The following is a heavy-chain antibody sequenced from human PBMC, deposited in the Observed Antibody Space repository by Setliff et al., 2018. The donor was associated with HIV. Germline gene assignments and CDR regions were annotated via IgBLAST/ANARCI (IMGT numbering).Heavy chain of an antibody. D-gene: IGHD1-1*01. CDR1: GGSINSGDYY. CDR2: IYYSGST. Sequence: SETLSLTCTVSGGSINSGDYYWSWSRQHPGKGLEWIGYIYYSGSTYYNPSLKSRLTMSIDTSKSHFSLNLNSVTAADTAVYYCARGTTSITFDYWSQGTLVTVSS. CDR3: ARGTTSITFDY. V-gene: IGHV4-31*03. J-gene: IGHJ4*02.